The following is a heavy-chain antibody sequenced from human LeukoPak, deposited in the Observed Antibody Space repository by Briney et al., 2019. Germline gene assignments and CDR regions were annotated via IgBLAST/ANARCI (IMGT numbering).Heavy chain of an antibody. CDR3: ARGIVVVPAAFDY. Sequence: PSETLSLTCAVYGGSFSGYYWSWIRQPRGKGLEWIGEINHSGSTNYNPSLKSRVTISVDTSKNQFSLKLSSVTGADTAVYYCARGIVVVPAAFDYWGQGTLVTVSS. J-gene: IGHJ4*02. CDR1: GGSFSGYY. D-gene: IGHD2-2*01. CDR2: INHSGST. V-gene: IGHV4-34*01.